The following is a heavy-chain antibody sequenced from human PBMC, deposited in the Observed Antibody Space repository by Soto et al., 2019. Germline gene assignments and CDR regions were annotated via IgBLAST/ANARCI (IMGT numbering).Heavy chain of an antibody. CDR1: GFTISTYH. D-gene: IGHD1-26*01. J-gene: IGHJ6*02. Sequence: LRLSCAASGFTISTYHLNWVRQAPGKGLEWVSYISTDLRALYYADSVRGRFTISRDNAKNSLYLQMTSLRDEDTGVYYCTRDGRRGYDMDVWGQGTTVTVSS. CDR2: ISTDLRAL. V-gene: IGHV3-48*02. CDR3: TRDGRRGYDMDV.